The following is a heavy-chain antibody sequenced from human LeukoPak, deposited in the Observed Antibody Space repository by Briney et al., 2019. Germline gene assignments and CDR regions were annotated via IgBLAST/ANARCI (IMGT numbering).Heavy chain of an antibody. CDR2: IYSGGST. CDR1: GFTVSSNY. J-gene: IGHJ4*02. Sequence: PGGPLRLSCAASGFTVSSNYMSWVRQAPGKGLEWVSVIYSGGSTYYADSVKGRFTISRDNSKNTLYLQMNSLRAEDTAVYYCARDSSVAGTTFDLWGQGTLVTVSS. V-gene: IGHV3-53*01. CDR3: ARDSSVAGTTFDL. D-gene: IGHD6-19*01.